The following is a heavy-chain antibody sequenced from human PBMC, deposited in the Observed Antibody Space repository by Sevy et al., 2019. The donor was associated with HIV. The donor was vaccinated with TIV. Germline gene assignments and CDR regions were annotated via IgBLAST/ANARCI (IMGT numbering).Heavy chain of an antibody. J-gene: IGHJ5*02. V-gene: IGHV3-33*01. CDR3: AREYGYSGGWNLDNWFDP. CDR2: IWHDGGNK. Sequence: GGSLRLSCAASGFIFSSYGMHWVRQAPGKGLEWVAVIWHDGGNKYNADSVNGRFTNSRDNSKNTLCMQMNSLRAEDTAVYYCAREYGYSGGWNLDNWFDPWGQGTLVTVSS. CDR1: GFIFSSYG. D-gene: IGHD6-19*01.